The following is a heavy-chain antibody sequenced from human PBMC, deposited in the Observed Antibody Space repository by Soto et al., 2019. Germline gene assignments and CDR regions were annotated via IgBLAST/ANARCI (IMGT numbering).Heavy chain of an antibody. J-gene: IGHJ4*02. CDR2: IYTSGST. CDR1: GGSISNYY. CDR3: ARERREEIHDGYDIDY. V-gene: IGHV4-4*07. D-gene: IGHD5-12*01. Sequence: TLSLTCTVSGGSISNYYWSWIRQPAGKGLEWIGRIYTSGSTDYNPSLKSRVTISIDTSKNQFSLKVTSMTAADTAVYYCARERREEIHDGYDIDYWGQGTLVTVSS.